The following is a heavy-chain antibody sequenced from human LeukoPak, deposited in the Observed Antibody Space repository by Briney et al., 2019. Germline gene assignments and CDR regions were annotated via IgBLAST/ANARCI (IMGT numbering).Heavy chain of an antibody. CDR2: IFADGTT. Sequence: GGSLRLSCAASGFTVRGNHMNWVRQAPGKGLEWVSIIFADGTTSYTDSVKGRFAISRDNSRNTLYLQMNTLRAEDTAVYYCARHPGIYAEWGQGILVTVSS. D-gene: IGHD5/OR15-5a*01. CDR1: GFTVRGNH. CDR3: ARHPGIYAE. V-gene: IGHV3-53*01. J-gene: IGHJ4*02.